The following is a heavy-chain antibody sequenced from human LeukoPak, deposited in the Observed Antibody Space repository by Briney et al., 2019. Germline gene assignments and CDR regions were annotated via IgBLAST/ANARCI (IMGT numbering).Heavy chain of an antibody. D-gene: IGHD4-23*01. CDR2: IKEDGSEK. CDR1: GFTFRRYW. J-gene: IGHJ3*02. Sequence: GGSLRLSCAASGFTFRRYWMDWVRQAPGKGLEWVANIKEDGSEKYYVDSVKGRFTISRDNAKNSLYLQMNSLRAEDTAVYYCARPTTVVNSGAFDIWGQGTMVTVSS. V-gene: IGHV3-7*01. CDR3: ARPTTVVNSGAFDI.